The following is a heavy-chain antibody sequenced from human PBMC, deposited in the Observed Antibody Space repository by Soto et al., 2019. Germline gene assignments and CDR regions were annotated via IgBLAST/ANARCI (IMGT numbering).Heavy chain of an antibody. CDR1: GYSFTSYW. V-gene: IGHV5-10-1*01. CDR2: IDPSDSYT. D-gene: IGHD2-2*01. CDR3: VSFIGYCSSTSCYPPPGNSYYYGMDV. Sequence: PGESLKISCKGSGYSFTSYWISWVRQMPGKGLEWMGRIDPSDSYTNYSPSFQGHVTISADKSISTAYLQWSSLKASDTAMYYCVSFIGYCSSTSCYPPPGNSYYYGMDVWGQGTTVTVSS. J-gene: IGHJ6*02.